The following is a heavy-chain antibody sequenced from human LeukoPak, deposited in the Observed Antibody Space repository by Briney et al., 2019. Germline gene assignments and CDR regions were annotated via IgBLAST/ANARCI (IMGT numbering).Heavy chain of an antibody. J-gene: IGHJ6*02. V-gene: IGHV1-18*01. D-gene: IGHD3-10*01. Sequence: ASVKVSCKASGGTFSSYAISWVRQAPGQGLEWMGWISAYNGNTNYAQKLQGRVTMTTDTSTSTAYMELRSLRSDDTAVYYCARGSGTITMVRGVFYGMDVWGQGTTVTVSS. CDR2: ISAYNGNT. CDR1: GGTFSSYA. CDR3: ARGSGTITMVRGVFYGMDV.